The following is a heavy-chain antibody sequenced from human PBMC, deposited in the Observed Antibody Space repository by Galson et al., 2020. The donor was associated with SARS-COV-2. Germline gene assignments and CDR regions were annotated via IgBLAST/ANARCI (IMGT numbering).Heavy chain of an antibody. CDR1: GYSFTNNW. V-gene: IGHV5-51*01. CDR2: IHPRDSDT. D-gene: IGHD3-3*01. CDR3: ARVRYDFWGGFVFDAFDI. Sequence: KIGESLKISCKGSGYSFTNNWIGWVRQMPGQGLEWMGIIHPRDSDTRYSPSFEGQVTISADKSLTTTFLQWSSLKASDTAIYYCARVRYDFWGGFVFDAFDIWGQGTMVTVP. J-gene: IGHJ3*02.